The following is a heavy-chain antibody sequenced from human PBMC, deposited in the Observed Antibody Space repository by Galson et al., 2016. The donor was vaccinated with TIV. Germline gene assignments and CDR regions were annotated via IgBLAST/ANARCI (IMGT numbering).Heavy chain of an antibody. J-gene: IGHJ4*02. V-gene: IGHV1-24*01. D-gene: IGHD3-22*01. CDR3: ATVAWFPGLSLDN. CDR1: GYSLTDLV. CDR2: FDPEVQKT. Sequence: SVKVSCKVSGYSLTDLVIHWVRQAPGKGLEWVGGFDPEVQKTIYAQNFQGRVTLTADTSIDTAYMELGSLRFEDTAVYFCATVAWFPGLSLDNWGQGTLVTVSS.